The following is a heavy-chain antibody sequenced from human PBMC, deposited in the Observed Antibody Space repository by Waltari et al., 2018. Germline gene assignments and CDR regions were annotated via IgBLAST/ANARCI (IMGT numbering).Heavy chain of an antibody. Sequence: QVQLQESGPGLVKPSETLSLTCAVSGYSITSGYSWGCIRQPPGKGLEWIGSIKHSGSTYQNPSLKSRLTISLDTSKNQFSLKLSSVTAADTAVFYCARHPEQLVGYWYFDLWGRGTLVTVSS. CDR2: IKHSGST. CDR1: GYSITSGYS. J-gene: IGHJ2*01. V-gene: IGHV4-38-2*01. CDR3: ARHPEQLVGYWYFDL. D-gene: IGHD6-6*01.